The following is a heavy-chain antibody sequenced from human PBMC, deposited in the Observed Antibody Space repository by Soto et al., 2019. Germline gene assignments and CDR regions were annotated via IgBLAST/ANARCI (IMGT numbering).Heavy chain of an antibody. Sequence: GGSLRLSCAASGFTFSSYDMHWVRQATGKGLEWVSAIGTAGDTYYPGSVKGRFTISRENAKNSLYLQMNSLRAEDTAVYYCARAVYSTHPPLVGPFDPWGQGTLVTVSS. V-gene: IGHV3-13*01. CDR1: GFTFSSYD. CDR2: IGTAGDT. J-gene: IGHJ5*02. D-gene: IGHD6-13*01. CDR3: ARAVYSTHPPLVGPFDP.